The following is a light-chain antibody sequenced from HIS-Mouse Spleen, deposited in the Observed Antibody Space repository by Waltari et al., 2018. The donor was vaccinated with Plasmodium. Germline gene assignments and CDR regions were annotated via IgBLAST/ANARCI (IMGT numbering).Light chain of an antibody. Sequence: SYELTQPTSVSVSPGPTTSITCSGHQLGGKYACWYQQKPGQSPGLVIYQDSKRPSGLPERFSGSNSGNTATLTISGTQAMDEADYYCQAWDSSTVVFGGGTKLTVL. CDR2: QDS. J-gene: IGLJ2*01. CDR1: QLGGKY. V-gene: IGLV3-1*01. CDR3: QAWDSSTVV.